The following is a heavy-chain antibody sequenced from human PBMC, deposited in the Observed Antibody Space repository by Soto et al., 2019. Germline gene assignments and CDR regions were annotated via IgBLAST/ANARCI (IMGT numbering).Heavy chain of an antibody. J-gene: IGHJ4*02. Sequence: PSETLSLTCTVSGGSISSGDYYWSWIRQPPGKGLEWIGYIYYSGSTYYNPSLKSRVTISVDTSKNQFSLKLSSVTAADTAVYYCARVRTEDIVVVPAAQPGSYYFDYWGQGTLVTVSS. CDR2: IYYSGST. CDR3: ARVRTEDIVVVPAAQPGSYYFDY. D-gene: IGHD2-2*01. CDR1: GGSISSGDYY. V-gene: IGHV4-30-4*01.